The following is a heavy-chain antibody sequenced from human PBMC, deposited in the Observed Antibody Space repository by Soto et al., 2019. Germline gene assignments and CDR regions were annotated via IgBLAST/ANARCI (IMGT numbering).Heavy chain of an antibody. CDR3: ARDGITTFWGVTLIDY. CDR1: GFTFSSYG. Sequence: QVQLVESGGGVVQPGRSLRLSCAASGFTFSSYGMHWVRQAPGKGLEWVAVIWYDGSNKYYADSVKGRFTISRDNSKNTLYLQMNSLRAEDTAVYYCARDGITTFWGVTLIDYWGQGTLVTVSS. CDR2: IWYDGSNK. D-gene: IGHD3-16*01. J-gene: IGHJ4*02. V-gene: IGHV3-33*01.